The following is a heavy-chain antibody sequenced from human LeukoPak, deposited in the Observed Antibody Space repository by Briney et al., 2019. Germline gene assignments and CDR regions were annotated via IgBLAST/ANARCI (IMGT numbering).Heavy chain of an antibody. V-gene: IGHV4-39*01. CDR2: IYYSGST. CDR1: GGSISSSSSY. CDR3: ARRFGYSYGYWFDP. Sequence: SETLSLTCTVSGGSISSSSSYWGWIRQPPGMGLEWIGTIYYSGSTYYNPSLKSRVTISVDTSKNQFSLKLSSVTAADTAVYHCARRFGYSYGYWFDPWGQGTLVTVSS. D-gene: IGHD5-18*01. J-gene: IGHJ5*02.